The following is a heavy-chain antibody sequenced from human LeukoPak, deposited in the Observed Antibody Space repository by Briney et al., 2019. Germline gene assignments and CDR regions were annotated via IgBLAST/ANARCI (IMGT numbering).Heavy chain of an antibody. J-gene: IGHJ1*01. V-gene: IGHV4-59*01. Sequence: PSETLSLTCTVSGGSISNYYWSWIRQPPGKGLEWIGDIYYSGSTKYNPSLKSRVTISVDTSKNQFSLKLSSVTAADTAVYYCASCVVVTATKYFQHWGQGTLVTVSS. CDR2: IYYSGST. D-gene: IGHD2-21*02. CDR1: GGSISNYY. CDR3: ASCVVVTATKYFQH.